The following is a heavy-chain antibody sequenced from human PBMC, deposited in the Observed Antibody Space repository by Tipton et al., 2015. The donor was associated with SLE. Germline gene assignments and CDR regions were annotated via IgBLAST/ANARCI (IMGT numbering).Heavy chain of an antibody. V-gene: IGHV4-4*08. Sequence: TLSLTCTVSGGSISSHYWSWIRQPPGKGLEWIGYIYTSGSTNYNPSLKSRVTISVDTSKNQFSLKLSSVTAADTAVYYCARGKQWLGYFDLWGRGTLVTVSS. CDR3: ARGKQWLGYFDL. CDR2: IYTSGST. D-gene: IGHD6-19*01. J-gene: IGHJ2*01. CDR1: GGSISSHY.